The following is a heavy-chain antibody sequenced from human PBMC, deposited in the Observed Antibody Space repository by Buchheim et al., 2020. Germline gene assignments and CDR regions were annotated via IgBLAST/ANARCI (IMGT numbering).Heavy chain of an antibody. J-gene: IGHJ5*02. CDR1: GFTFSSYG. Sequence: QVQLVESGGGVVQPGRSLRLSCAASGFTFSSYGMHWVRQAPGKGLEWVAVISYDGSNKYYADSVKGRFTISRDNSKNTLYLQMNSLRAEDTAVYYCAKVYGSGSYYNGEMAFPFDPWGQGIL. CDR2: ISYDGSNK. CDR3: AKVYGSGSYYNGEMAFPFDP. V-gene: IGHV3-30*18. D-gene: IGHD3-10*01.